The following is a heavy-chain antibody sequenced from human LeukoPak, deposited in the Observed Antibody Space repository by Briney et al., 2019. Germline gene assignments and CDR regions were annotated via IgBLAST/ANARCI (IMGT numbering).Heavy chain of an antibody. CDR1: GFTFYTFW. Sequence: PGGSLRLSCAASGFTFYTFWMSWVRQAPGKGLEWVANIKYDGSEKYYADSVKGRFTISRDDARKSLFLQMNSLRADDTAIYYCARETVMVVPAAIKSDAWGQGTLVTVAS. V-gene: IGHV3-7*01. CDR3: ARETVMVVPAAIKSDA. CDR2: IKYDGSEK. J-gene: IGHJ5*02. D-gene: IGHD2-2*01.